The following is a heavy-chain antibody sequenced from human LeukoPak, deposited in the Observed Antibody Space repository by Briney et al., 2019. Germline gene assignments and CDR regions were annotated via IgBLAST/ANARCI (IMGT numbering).Heavy chain of an antibody. CDR3: GSGPTDTSVFDY. CDR2: IYYSGST. J-gene: IGHJ4*02. Sequence: SETLSLTCTVSGGSISSGGYYWSWIRQHPGKGLEWIGYIYYSGSTYYNPSLKSRVTISVDTSKNQFSLKLSSVTAADTAVYYCGSGPTDTSVFDYWGQEPLVTVSS. CDR1: GGSISSGGYY. D-gene: IGHD2-2*01. V-gene: IGHV4-31*03.